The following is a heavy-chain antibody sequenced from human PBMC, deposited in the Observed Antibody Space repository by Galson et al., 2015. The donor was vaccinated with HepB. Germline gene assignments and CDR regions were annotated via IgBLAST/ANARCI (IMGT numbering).Heavy chain of an antibody. CDR3: ARGVDSSGWGFDY. CDR2: INPSGGST. D-gene: IGHD6-19*01. Sequence: SVKVSCKGSGYSYTTYFIHWVRQAPGQGLEWMGIINPSGGSTTYAQKFQGRVTMTRDTSTSTVYMALSSLKSEDTAVYFCARGVDSSGWGFDYWGQGTLVTVSS. CDR1: GYSYTTYF. J-gene: IGHJ4*02. V-gene: IGHV1-46*03.